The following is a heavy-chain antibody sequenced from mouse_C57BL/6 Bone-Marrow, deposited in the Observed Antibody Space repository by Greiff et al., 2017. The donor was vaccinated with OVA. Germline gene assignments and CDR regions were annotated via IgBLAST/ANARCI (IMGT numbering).Heavy chain of an antibody. CDR3: ARDGYYFPMDY. V-gene: IGHV1-81*01. CDR2: IYPRSGNN. D-gene: IGHD2-3*01. J-gene: IGHJ4*01. Sequence: QVQLQQSGAELARPGASVKLSCKASGYTFTSYGISWVKQRTGQGLEWIGEIYPRSGNNYYNEKFKGKATLTADKSYSTAYMELRSLTSEDSAVYFCARDGYYFPMDYWGQGTSVTVSS. CDR1: GYTFTSYG.